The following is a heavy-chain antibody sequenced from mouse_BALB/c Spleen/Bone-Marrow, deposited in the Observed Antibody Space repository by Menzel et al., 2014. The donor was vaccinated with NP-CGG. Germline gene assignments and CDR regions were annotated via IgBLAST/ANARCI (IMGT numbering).Heavy chain of an antibody. CDR3: ASYVYGYYFDY. V-gene: IGHV14-3*02. CDR2: IDPANDNT. J-gene: IGHJ2*01. D-gene: IGHD2-2*01. CDR1: GFNIKDTY. Sequence: EVQLQQSGAELVKPGASVKLSCTASGFNIKDTYIHWEKQRPEQGLEWIGRIDPANDNTKYDPKFQGKATITADTSSSTAYLQLSSLTSEDTAVYYCASYVYGYYFDYWGQGTTLTVSS.